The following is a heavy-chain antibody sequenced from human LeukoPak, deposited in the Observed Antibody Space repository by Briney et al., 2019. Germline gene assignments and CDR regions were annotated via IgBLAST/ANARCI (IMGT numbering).Heavy chain of an antibody. CDR1: GFTFKLYW. D-gene: IGHD3-3*01. CDR2: INDDGSDT. J-gene: IGHJ6*03. Sequence: SGGSLRLSCAASGFTFKLYWMHWVRQVPGKRPVWVSRINDDGSDTIYADSVRGRFTISRDNSKNTLYLQMNSLRAEDTAVYYCAREFWSGYSNYYYYYMDVWGKGTTVTVSS. V-gene: IGHV3-74*01. CDR3: AREFWSGYSNYYYYYMDV.